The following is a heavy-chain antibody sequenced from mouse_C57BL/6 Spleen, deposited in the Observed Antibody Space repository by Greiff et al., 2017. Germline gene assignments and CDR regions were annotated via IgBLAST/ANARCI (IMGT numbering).Heavy chain of an antibody. J-gene: IGHJ1*03. Sequence: QVQLQQSGPELVKPGASVKISCKASGYAFSSSWMNWVKQRPGKGLEWIGRIYPGDGDTNYNGKFKGKATLTADKSSSTAYMQRSSLTSEDSAVYFCARKDYGSSYWYFDVWGTGTTVTVSS. CDR2: IYPGDGDT. V-gene: IGHV1-82*01. D-gene: IGHD1-1*01. CDR3: ARKDYGSSYWYFDV. CDR1: GYAFSSSW.